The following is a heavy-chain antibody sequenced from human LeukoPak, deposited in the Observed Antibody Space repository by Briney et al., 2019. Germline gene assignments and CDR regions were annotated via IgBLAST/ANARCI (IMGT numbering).Heavy chain of an antibody. CDR1: GGTFSSYA. CDR3: ARDPPAYCSSTSCYYYGMDV. V-gene: IGHV1-18*01. Sequence: ASVKVSCKASGGTFSSYAISWVRQAPGQGLEWMGWISAYNGNTNYAQKLQGRVTMTTDTSTSTAYMELRSLRSDDTAVYYCARDPPAYCSSTSCYYYGMDVWGQGTTVTVSS. CDR2: ISAYNGNT. J-gene: IGHJ6*02. D-gene: IGHD2-2*01.